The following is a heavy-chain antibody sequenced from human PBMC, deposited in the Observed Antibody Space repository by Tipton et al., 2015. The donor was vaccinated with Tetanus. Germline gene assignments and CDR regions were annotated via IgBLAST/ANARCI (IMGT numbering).Heavy chain of an antibody. CDR1: GDSISTYC. Sequence: TLSLTCTVSGDSISTYCWNWVRQPAGKGPEWIGRIYTSGSTSGSTHYNPSLKSRAPLSLDTSKGQFSLKLSSLTAADTAVYYCTRVTISSGWSDIWGQGTLVTVSS. V-gene: IGHV4-4*07. D-gene: IGHD6-19*01. J-gene: IGHJ3*02. CDR3: TRVTISSGWSDI. CDR2: IYTSGST.